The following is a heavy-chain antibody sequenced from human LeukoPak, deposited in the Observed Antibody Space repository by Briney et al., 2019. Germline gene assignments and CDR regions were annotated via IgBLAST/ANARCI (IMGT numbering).Heavy chain of an antibody. J-gene: IGHJ6*03. V-gene: IGHV3-53*01. CDR3: ARVLRIVDTTMLNYYYYYYMDV. D-gene: IGHD5-18*01. Sequence: PGGSLRLSCAASGFTVSNNYMNWVRQAPGKGLEWVSYIYSGATTYYADSVKGRFTISRDKSKNTLSLQMNSLRAEDTAVYYCARVLRIVDTTMLNYYYYYYMDVWGKGTTVTVSS. CDR1: GFTVSNNY. CDR2: IYSGATT.